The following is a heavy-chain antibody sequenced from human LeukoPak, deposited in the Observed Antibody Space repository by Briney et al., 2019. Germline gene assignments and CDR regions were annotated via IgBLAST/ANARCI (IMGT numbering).Heavy chain of an antibody. J-gene: IGHJ4*02. CDR3: AKLDTAMARGYFDY. CDR1: GFPFPTYA. D-gene: IGHD5-18*01. Sequence: GGSLRLSCVASGFPFPTYAMMWVRQAPGKGLEWVSSVRVSDGTRFYADSVKGRFTISRDNSKNTLFLQMNSLRAEDTAVYFCAKLDTAMARGYFDYWGQGTLVTVSS. CDR2: VRVSDGTR. V-gene: IGHV3-23*01.